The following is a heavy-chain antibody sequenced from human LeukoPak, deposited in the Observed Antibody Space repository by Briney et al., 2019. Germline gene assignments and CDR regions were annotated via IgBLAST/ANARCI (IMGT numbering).Heavy chain of an antibody. CDR2: IKQDGSEK. V-gene: IGHV3-7*03. CDR1: GFTFISYW. J-gene: IGHJ3*02. D-gene: IGHD3-10*01. Sequence: PGGSLRLSCAASGFTFISYWMSWVRQAPGKGLEWVANIKQDGSEKYYVGSVKGRFTISRDNTKNSLYLQMNSLRTEDTALYYCASLEGSLDAFDIWGQGTMVTVSS. CDR3: ASLEGSLDAFDI.